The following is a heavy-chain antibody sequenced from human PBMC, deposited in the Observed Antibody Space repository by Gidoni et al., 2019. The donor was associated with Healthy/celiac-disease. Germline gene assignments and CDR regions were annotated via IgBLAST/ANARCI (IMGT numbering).Heavy chain of an antibody. J-gene: IGHJ6*02. CDR2: INPNSGGT. CDR3: ATPLGQLDGVASYYYYGMDV. V-gene: IGHV1-2*02. CDR1: GYTFTGDY. D-gene: IGHD6-6*01. Sequence: QVQLVQSGAEVKKPGASVKVSCKAAGYTFTGDYMHWVRQAPGQGLEWMGWINPNSGGTNYAQKFQGRVTMTRDTSISTAYMELSRLRSDDTAVYYCATPLGQLDGVASYYYYGMDVWGQGTTVTVSS.